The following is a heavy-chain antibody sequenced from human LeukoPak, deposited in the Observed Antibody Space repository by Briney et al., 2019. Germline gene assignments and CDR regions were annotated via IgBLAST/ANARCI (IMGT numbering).Heavy chain of an antibody. CDR3: ASVIAVAGTQWLDP. CDR2: IIPIFGTA. D-gene: IGHD6-19*01. CDR1: GCTFSSYA. J-gene: IGHJ5*02. Sequence: ASVKVSCKASGCTFSSYAISWVRQAPGQGLEWMGGIIPIFGTANYARKFQGRVTITADESTSTAYMELSSLRSEDPAVYYCASVIAVAGTQWLDPWGQGTLVTVSS. V-gene: IGHV1-69*13.